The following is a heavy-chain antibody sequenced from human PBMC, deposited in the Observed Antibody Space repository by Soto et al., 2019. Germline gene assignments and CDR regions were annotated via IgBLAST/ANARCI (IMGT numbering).Heavy chain of an antibody. J-gene: IGHJ6*02. Sequence: ASVKVSCKASGYTFTGYYMHWVRQAPGQGLEWMGWINPNSGGTNYAQKFQGWVTMTRDTSISTAYMELSRLRSDDTAVYYCARSVIAAWHSYGMDVWGQGTTVTVSS. CDR1: GYTFTGYY. CDR3: ARSVIAAWHSYGMDV. CDR2: INPNSGGT. D-gene: IGHD6-13*01. V-gene: IGHV1-2*04.